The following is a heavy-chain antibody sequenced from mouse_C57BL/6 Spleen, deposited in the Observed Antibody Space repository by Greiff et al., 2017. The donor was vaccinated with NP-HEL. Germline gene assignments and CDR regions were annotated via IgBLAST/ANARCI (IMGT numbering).Heavy chain of an antibody. D-gene: IGHD4-1*01. CDR1: GFTFSSYA. CDR3: TRRPGKVYYAMDY. CDR2: ISSGGDYI. V-gene: IGHV5-9-1*02. J-gene: IGHJ4*01. Sequence: DVKLVESGEGLVKPGGSLKFSGEASGFTFSSYAMSGVRRTQEKRLEWVAYISSGGDYIYYADTGKGRFTISRDNARNTLYLQMSSLKSEDTAMYYCTRRPGKVYYAMDYWGQGTSVTVSS.